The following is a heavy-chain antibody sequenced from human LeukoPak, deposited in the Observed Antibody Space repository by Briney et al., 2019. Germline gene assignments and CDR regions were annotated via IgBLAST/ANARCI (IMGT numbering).Heavy chain of an antibody. J-gene: IGHJ6*02. V-gene: IGHV3-66*01. Sequence: GGSLRLSCAASGFTLSSNYMSWVRQAPGKGLEWVSVIYSGGSTYYADSVKGRFTISRDNSKNTLYLQMNSLRAEDTAVYYCARDLGIAARPYYYYGMDVWGQGTTVTVSS. D-gene: IGHD6-6*01. CDR2: IYSGGST. CDR3: ARDLGIAARPYYYYGMDV. CDR1: GFTLSSNY.